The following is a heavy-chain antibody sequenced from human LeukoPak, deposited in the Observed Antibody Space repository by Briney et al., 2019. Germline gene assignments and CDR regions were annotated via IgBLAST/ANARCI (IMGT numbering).Heavy chain of an antibody. Sequence: PSGTLSLTCAVSGGSNSSSNWWSWVRQPPGKGLEWIGEIYHSGSTNYNPSLKSRVTISVDKSKNQFSLKLSSVTAADTAVYYCARVRVIVVVVAATNYYYGMDVWGQGTTVTVSS. CDR2: IYHSGST. CDR1: GGSNSSSNW. D-gene: IGHD2-15*01. V-gene: IGHV4-4*02. J-gene: IGHJ6*02. CDR3: ARVRVIVVVVAATNYYYGMDV.